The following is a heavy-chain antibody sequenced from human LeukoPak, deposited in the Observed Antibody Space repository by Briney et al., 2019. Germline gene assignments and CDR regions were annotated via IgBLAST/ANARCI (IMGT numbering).Heavy chain of an antibody. J-gene: IGHJ4*02. CDR3: ARQSRGIAVAGLDY. CDR2: IYYNGST. Sequence: SETLSLTCIVSGGSISSYYWTWIRQPPGKGLEWIGYIYYNGSTNYNPSLKSRVTISVDTSKNQFSLKLNSVTAADAAVYYCARQSRGIAVAGLDYWGQGILVTVSS. CDR1: GGSISSYY. V-gene: IGHV4-59*08. D-gene: IGHD6-19*01.